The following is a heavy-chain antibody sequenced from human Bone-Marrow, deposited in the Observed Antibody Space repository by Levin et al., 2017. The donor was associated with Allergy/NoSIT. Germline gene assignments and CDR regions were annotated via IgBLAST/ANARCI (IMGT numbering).Heavy chain of an antibody. CDR2: LSGNGADT. V-gene: IGHV3-23*01. D-gene: IGHD1-20*01. J-gene: IGHJ4*02. CDR1: GFPFSSCG. CDR3: AKDGRITAI. Sequence: GGSLRLSCAASGFPFSSCGMAWVRQAPGKGLEWVSALSGNGADTYYADSVRGRFIISRDNSKDTLFLQMNSLRADDTAVYYCAKDGRITAIGGQGTLVTVSS.